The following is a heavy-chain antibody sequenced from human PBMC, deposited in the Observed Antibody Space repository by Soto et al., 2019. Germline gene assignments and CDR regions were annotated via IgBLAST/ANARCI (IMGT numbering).Heavy chain of an antibody. CDR1: GFTFSRDV. CDR3: AKAPTIRGVIIQHFDH. J-gene: IGHJ4*02. CDR2: ISGSGGST. D-gene: IGHD3-10*01. Sequence: EVQLLDSGGGLRQPGGSLRLSCAASGFTFSRDVMNWVRQAPGKGLEWVSSISGSGGSTYYADSVKGRFTISRDNSENMLYLQMNSLRAEDTAVYYCAKAPTIRGVIIQHFDHWGQGTLVTVSS. V-gene: IGHV3-23*01.